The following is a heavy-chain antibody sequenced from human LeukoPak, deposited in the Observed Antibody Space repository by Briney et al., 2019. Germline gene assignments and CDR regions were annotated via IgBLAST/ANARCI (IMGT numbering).Heavy chain of an antibody. J-gene: IGHJ6*03. V-gene: IGHV3-53*01. D-gene: IGHD3-10*01. CDR2: IYSGGST. Sequence: QPGGSLRLSCAASGFTVSSNYMSWVRQAPGKGLEWVSVIYSGGSTYYADSVKGRFTISRDNSKNTLYLQMNSLSAEDTAVYYCASGSGSYRTPYYYMDVWGTGTTVTVSS. CDR3: ASGSGSYRTPYYYMDV. CDR1: GFTVSSNY.